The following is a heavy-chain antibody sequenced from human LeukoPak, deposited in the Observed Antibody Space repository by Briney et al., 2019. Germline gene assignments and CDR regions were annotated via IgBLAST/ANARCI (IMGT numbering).Heavy chain of an antibody. CDR2: INPNSGGT. CDR1: GYTFTGYY. D-gene: IGHD2-15*01. Sequence: ASVKVSCKASGYTFTGYYMHWVRQAPGQGLEWMGWINPNSGGTNYAQKFQGRVTMTRDTSISTAYMELSRLRSDDTAVYYCARRASPCSGGSCHEYYFDYWGQGTLVTVSS. J-gene: IGHJ4*02. V-gene: IGHV1-2*02. CDR3: ARRASPCSGGSCHEYYFDY.